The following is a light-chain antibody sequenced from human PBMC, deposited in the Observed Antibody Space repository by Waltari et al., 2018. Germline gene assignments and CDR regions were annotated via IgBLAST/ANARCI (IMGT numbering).Light chain of an antibody. Sequence: QSALTQPASVSGSPGQSITISCTGTSSDVGNYKRVSWYQQHPGKAPKLLIYAFSKRPSGVSDRFSGSNSGDMASLTISGLQPEDEAEYFCSSYAGSSKGVFGGGTKVTVL. V-gene: IGLV2-23*02. CDR2: AFS. CDR3: SSYAGSSKGV. CDR1: SSDVGNYKR. J-gene: IGLJ2*01.